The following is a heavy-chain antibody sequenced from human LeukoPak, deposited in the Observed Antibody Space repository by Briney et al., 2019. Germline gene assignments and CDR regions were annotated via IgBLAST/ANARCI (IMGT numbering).Heavy chain of an antibody. Sequence: PSETLSLTCTVSSFSISSGYYWGWIRPPPGKGLEWIGSIYHSGSTNYDPSLKSRVTISVDTSKNQFSLKFSSVTAADTAVYYCARQGSWSSYWFDPWGQGTLVTVSS. V-gene: IGHV4-38-2*02. D-gene: IGHD6-13*01. J-gene: IGHJ5*02. CDR3: ARQGSWSSYWFDP. CDR2: IYHSGST. CDR1: SFSISSGYY.